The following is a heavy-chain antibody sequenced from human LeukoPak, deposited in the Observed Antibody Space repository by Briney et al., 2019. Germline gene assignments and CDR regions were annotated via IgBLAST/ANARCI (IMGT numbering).Heavy chain of an antibody. J-gene: IGHJ4*02. V-gene: IGHV3-33*01. CDR3: ARDPSGSGWSLNN. Sequence: GGSLRLSCTASGSNFGSDAMHWVRQAPGKRLEWVAFIWYDGSNDHYADSVKGRFTISRDNSKNTVCLQMNSLRVEDTAVYYCARDPSGSGWSLNNWGQGTLVTVSS. CDR1: GSNFGSDA. CDR2: IWYDGSND. D-gene: IGHD6-19*01.